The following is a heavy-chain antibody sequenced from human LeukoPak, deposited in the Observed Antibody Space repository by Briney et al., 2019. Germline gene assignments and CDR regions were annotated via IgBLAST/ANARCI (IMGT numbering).Heavy chain of an antibody. CDR3: ARKGLRIAAAGSLDY. Sequence: WASVKVSCKASGYTFTSYGISWGRQAPGQGLEWMGRISAYNGNTNYAQKPQGRVTMTTDTSTSTAYMELRSLRSDDTAVYYCARKGLRIAAAGSLDYWGQGTLVTVSS. J-gene: IGHJ4*02. CDR2: ISAYNGNT. CDR1: GYTFTSYG. V-gene: IGHV1-18*01. D-gene: IGHD6-13*01.